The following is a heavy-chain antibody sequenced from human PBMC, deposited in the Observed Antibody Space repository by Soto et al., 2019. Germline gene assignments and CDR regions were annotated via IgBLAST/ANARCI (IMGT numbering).Heavy chain of an antibody. CDR3: VGTGTTDDF. CDR2: IFYSGDT. D-gene: IGHD1-7*01. J-gene: IGHJ1*01. CDR1: GASVNTGDYY. V-gene: IGHV4-30-4*01. Sequence: VQLQGSGPGLVKPSQTLSLTCTVSGASVNTGDYYWSYIRQSPGKGLEWLGYIFYSGDTYYNPSLESRATISLNTSRNQISLTLTSVTDADTAVYFCVGTGTTDDFWGQGTLVTVSS.